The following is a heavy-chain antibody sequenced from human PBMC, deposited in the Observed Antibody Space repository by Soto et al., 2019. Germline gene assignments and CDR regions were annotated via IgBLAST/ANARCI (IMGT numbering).Heavy chain of an antibody. Sequence: QVQLVQSGAEVKKPGSSVKVSCKASGGTFGSYAISWVRQARGQGLEWMGGIIPIFGTANYAQKFQGRVTITADESTSTAYMELSSLRSEDTAVYYCAKDTAMVEYNWFDPWGQGTLVTVSS. CDR1: GGTFGSYA. V-gene: IGHV1-69*01. CDR2: IIPIFGTA. D-gene: IGHD5-18*01. J-gene: IGHJ5*02. CDR3: AKDTAMVEYNWFDP.